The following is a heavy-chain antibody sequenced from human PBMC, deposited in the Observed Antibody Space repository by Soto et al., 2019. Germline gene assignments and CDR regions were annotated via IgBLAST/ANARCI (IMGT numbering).Heavy chain of an antibody. CDR1: GFTFSSYA. V-gene: IGHV3-64*01. CDR2: ISSNGGST. CDR3: ARDPESEYYFDY. Sequence: GGSLRLSCAASGFTFSSYAMHWVRQAPGKGLEYVSAISSNGGSTYYANSVKGRFTISRDNSKNTLYLQMGSLRAEDMAVYYCARDPESEYYFDYWGQGTLVTVSS. J-gene: IGHJ4*02.